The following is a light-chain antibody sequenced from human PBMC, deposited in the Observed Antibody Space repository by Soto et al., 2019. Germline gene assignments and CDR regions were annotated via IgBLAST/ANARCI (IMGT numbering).Light chain of an antibody. CDR3: QQVNSYPIT. J-gene: IGKJ5*01. V-gene: IGKV1-9*01. CDR1: QGISSY. Sequence: DIQLTQSPSFLSASVGDRVTITCRASQGISSYLAWFQQKPGKAPRLLMYGASTLQSGVPSRFSGSGSRTEFTLTISSLQPEDFATYYCQQVNSYPITFGQGTRLEI. CDR2: GAS.